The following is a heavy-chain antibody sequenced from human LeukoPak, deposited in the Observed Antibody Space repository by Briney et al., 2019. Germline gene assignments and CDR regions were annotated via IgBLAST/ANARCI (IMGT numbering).Heavy chain of an antibody. CDR3: AKRPASGSYVGAFDI. D-gene: IGHD3-10*01. Sequence: GGSLRLSCAASGFTFSNYAMNWVRQAPGKGLVWVSRINSDGSSTIYADSVKGRFSISRDNAKNMVYLQMNSLRAEDTAVYYCAKRPASGSYVGAFDIWGQGTMVTVSS. V-gene: IGHV3-74*01. CDR1: GFTFSNYA. CDR2: INSDGSST. J-gene: IGHJ3*02.